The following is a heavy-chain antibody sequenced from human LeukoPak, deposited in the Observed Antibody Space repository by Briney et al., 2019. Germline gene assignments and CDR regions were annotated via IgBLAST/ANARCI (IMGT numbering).Heavy chain of an antibody. CDR2: IIPILGIA. V-gene: IGHV1-69*04. Sequence: GASVKVSCKASGFTFTDYGFSWVRQAPGQGLEWMGRIIPILGIANYAQKFQGRVTITADKSTSTAYMELSSLRSEDTAVYYCARDPPQGVATYRYYFDYWGQGTLVTVSS. D-gene: IGHD5-12*01. CDR1: GFTFTDYG. CDR3: ARDPPQGVATYRYYFDY. J-gene: IGHJ4*02.